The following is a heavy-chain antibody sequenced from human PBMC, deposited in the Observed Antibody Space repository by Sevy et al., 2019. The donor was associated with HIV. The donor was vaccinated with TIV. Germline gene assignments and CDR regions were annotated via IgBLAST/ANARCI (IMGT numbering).Heavy chain of an antibody. V-gene: IGHV4-39*01. CDR1: GGSISSSSYY. CDR3: AVITIFGVVTDNWFDP. Sequence: SETLSLTCTVSGGSISSSSYYWGWIRQPPGKGLEWIGSIYYSGSTYYNPSLKSRLTISVDTSKNQLSLKLSSVTAADTAVYYCAVITIFGVVTDNWFDPWGQGTRVTVSS. CDR2: IYYSGST. J-gene: IGHJ5*02. D-gene: IGHD3-3*01.